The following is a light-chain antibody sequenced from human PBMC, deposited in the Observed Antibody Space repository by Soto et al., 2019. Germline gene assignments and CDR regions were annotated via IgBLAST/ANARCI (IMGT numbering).Light chain of an antibody. J-gene: IGKJ1*01. CDR1: QSVSSSY. Sequence: IGLTQSPCTLSVSPGERATLSCRASQSVSSSYLAWYQQKPGQAPRLLIYGASSRATGIPDRFSGSGSGTDFTLTISRLEPEDFAVYYCQQSGSSPRTFGQGTKVDIK. CDR2: GAS. CDR3: QQSGSSPRT. V-gene: IGKV3-20*01.